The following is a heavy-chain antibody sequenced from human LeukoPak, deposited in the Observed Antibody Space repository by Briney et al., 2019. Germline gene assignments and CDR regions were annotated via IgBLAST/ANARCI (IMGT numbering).Heavy chain of an antibody. V-gene: IGHV3-30*18. Sequence: AGGSLRLSCAASGFTFSSCGMHWVRQAPGKGLEWVAVISYDGSNKYYADSVKGRFTISRDNSKNTLYLQMNSLRAEDTAVYYCAKDSLRYCSSTSCYFDYWGQGTLVTVSS. CDR1: GFTFSSCG. CDR3: AKDSLRYCSSTSCYFDY. D-gene: IGHD2-2*01. J-gene: IGHJ4*02. CDR2: ISYDGSNK.